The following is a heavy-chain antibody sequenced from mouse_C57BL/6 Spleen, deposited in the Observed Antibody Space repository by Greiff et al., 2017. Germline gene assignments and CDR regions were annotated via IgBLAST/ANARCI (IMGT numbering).Heavy chain of an antibody. Sequence: EVKLVESGPGLVKPSQSLSLTCSVTGYSITSGYYWNWIRQFPGNKLEWMGYISYDGSNNYNPSLKNRISITRDTSKNQFFLKLNSVTTEDTATYYCAKLLRWYFDVWGTGTTVTVSS. J-gene: IGHJ1*03. V-gene: IGHV3-6*01. CDR3: AKLLRWYFDV. CDR2: ISYDGSN. D-gene: IGHD1-1*01. CDR1: GYSITSGYY.